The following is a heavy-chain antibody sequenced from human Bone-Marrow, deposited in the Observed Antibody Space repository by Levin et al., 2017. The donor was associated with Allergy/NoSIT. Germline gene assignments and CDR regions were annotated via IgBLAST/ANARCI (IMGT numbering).Heavy chain of an antibody. CDR2: IWYEGINK. CDR3: VRSRGDSSSPLDY. CDR1: GFTFSMFG. J-gene: IGHJ4*02. Sequence: PGGSLRLSCAASGFTFSMFGMHWVRQAPGKGLEWVSTIWYEGINKDYADSVKGRFIISRDNSKNTLSLQLNNLRAEDTAVYYCVRSRGDSSSPLDYWGQGTLVTVSS. D-gene: IGHD6-13*01. V-gene: IGHV3-33*01.